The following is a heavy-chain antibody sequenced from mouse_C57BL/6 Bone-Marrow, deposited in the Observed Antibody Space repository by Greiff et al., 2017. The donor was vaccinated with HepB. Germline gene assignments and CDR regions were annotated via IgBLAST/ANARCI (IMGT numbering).Heavy chain of an antibody. CDR1: GYTFTSYW. D-gene: IGHD1-1*01. CDR3: AREPYGSSYRWYFDV. V-gene: IGHV1-53*01. Sequence: QVQLQQPGTELVKPGASVKLSCKASGYTFTSYWMHWVKQRPGQGLEWIGNINPSNGGTNYNEKFKSKATLTVDKSSSTAYMQLSSLTSEDSAVYYCAREPYGSSYRWYFDVWGTGTTVTVSS. J-gene: IGHJ1*03. CDR2: INPSNGGT.